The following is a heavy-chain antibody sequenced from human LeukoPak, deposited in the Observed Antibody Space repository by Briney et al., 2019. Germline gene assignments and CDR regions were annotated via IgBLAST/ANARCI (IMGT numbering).Heavy chain of an antibody. CDR3: VQTTGWPGFDY. CDR1: GVPISRFY. D-gene: IGHD6-19*01. Sequence: PSETLSLICTTSGVPISRFYWSWVRQPPGKGLEWIGNIYNGVPTFFNPSLKSRVTLSVDTSKTQFSLQLASVTAADTAVYYCVQTTGWPGFDYWGQGILVTVSS. J-gene: IGHJ4*02. CDR2: IYNGVPT. V-gene: IGHV4-4*09.